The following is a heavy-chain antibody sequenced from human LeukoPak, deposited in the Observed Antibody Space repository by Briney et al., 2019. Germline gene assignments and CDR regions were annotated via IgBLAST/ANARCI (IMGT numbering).Heavy chain of an antibody. CDR3: ARGPYSYDSSGAFDI. CDR1: GDSISSGDYY. J-gene: IGHJ3*02. D-gene: IGHD3-22*01. Sequence: SETLSLTCTVSGDSISSGDYYWSWIRQPAVKGLEWIGRISSSGSTNYNPSLKSRVTISVDTSKNQFSLKLSSVTAADTAVYFCARGPYSYDSSGAFDIWGQGTMVTVSS. CDR2: ISSSGST. V-gene: IGHV4-61*02.